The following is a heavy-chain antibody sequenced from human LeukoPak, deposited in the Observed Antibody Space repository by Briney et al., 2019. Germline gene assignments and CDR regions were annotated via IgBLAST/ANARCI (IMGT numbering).Heavy chain of an antibody. J-gene: IGHJ5*02. CDR3: ARGYSSSWYFNWFDP. D-gene: IGHD6-13*01. Sequence: PSETLSLTCSVSGYAISSGYFWGWIRQPPGKGLEWIGIIYHSGSTYYNPSLKSRVTISVDTSKNQFSLKLSSVTAADTAVYYCARGYSSSWYFNWFDPWGQGTLVTVSS. V-gene: IGHV4-38-2*02. CDR1: GYAISSGYF. CDR2: IYHSGST.